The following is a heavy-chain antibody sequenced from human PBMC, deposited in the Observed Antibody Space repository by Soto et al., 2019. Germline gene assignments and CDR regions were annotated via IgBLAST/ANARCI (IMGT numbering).Heavy chain of an antibody. D-gene: IGHD3-22*01. V-gene: IGHV1-69*01. CDR2: IIPIFVTA. CDR1: GGPFSNYA. CDR3: ARDLEPRDRSGYAFEI. J-gene: IGHJ3*02. Sequence: QVQLVQSGAEVKKPGSSVRVACKSSGGPFSNYAISWVRQAHAQGLEWRGGIIPIFVTADYPQKFQDRVTITADASTGTAYWELRSLISEATAVYYCARDLEPRDRSGYAFEIWGQGTMVTVSS.